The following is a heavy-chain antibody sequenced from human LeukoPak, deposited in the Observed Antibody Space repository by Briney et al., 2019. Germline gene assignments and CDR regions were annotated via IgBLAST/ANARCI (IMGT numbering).Heavy chain of an antibody. J-gene: IGHJ4*02. CDR2: ISAYNGNT. Sequence: ASVKVSCKASGYTSTSYGISWVRQAPGQGLEWMGWISAYNGNTKYAQKLQGRVTMTTDTSTSAAYMELRSLRSDDTAVYYCAREKWEDSSGYYLVYWGQGTLVTVSS. D-gene: IGHD3-22*01. CDR1: GYTSTSYG. CDR3: AREKWEDSSGYYLVY. V-gene: IGHV1-18*01.